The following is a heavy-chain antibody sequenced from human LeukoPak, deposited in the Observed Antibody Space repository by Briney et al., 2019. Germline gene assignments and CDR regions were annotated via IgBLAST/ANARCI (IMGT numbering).Heavy chain of an antibody. CDR3: ASCNSSSWYGWFDP. D-gene: IGHD6-13*01. CDR2: INHSGST. Sequence: SETLSLTCAVSGGSFSGYYWSWVRHPPGTGLGRIGAINHSGSTNYNPSLKSRVTISVDTSKNQFYLKLSSVTAADTAVYYCASCNSSSWYGWFDPWGQGTLVTVSS. CDR1: GGSFSGYY. V-gene: IGHV4-34*01. J-gene: IGHJ5*02.